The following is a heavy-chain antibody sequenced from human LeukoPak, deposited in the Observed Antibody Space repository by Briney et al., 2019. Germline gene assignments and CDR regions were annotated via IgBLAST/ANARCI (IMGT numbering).Heavy chain of an antibody. J-gene: IGHJ5*02. V-gene: IGHV3-30-3*01. D-gene: IGHD3-3*01. CDR1: GFTFSSYA. Sequence: PGRSLRLSCAASGFTFSSYAMHWVRQAPGKGLEWVAVISYDGSNKYYADSVKGRFTISRDNSKNTLYLQMNSLRAEDTAVYYCASHRAYYDFWSGYHNWFDPWGQGTLVTVSS. CDR3: ASHRAYYDFWSGYHNWFDP. CDR2: ISYDGSNK.